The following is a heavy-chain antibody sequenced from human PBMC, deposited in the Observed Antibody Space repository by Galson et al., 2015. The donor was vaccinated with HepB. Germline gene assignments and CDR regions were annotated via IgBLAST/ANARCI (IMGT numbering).Heavy chain of an antibody. D-gene: IGHD6-6*01. J-gene: IGHJ5*02. V-gene: IGHV3-33*08. Sequence: SLRLSCAASRFTFSSYWMTWVRQGPGKGLEWVAFVWKDGSNKYYADSVKGRFTISRDNSKNTLYLQMNSLRAEDTAVYYCARDAYSSSSGWFDTWGQGTLVTVSS. CDR2: VWKDGSNK. CDR3: ARDAYSSSSGWFDT. CDR1: RFTFSSYW.